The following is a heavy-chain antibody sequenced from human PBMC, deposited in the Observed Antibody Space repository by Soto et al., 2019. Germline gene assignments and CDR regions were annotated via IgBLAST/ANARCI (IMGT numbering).Heavy chain of an antibody. CDR2: ISYDGSNK. D-gene: IGHD3-22*01. V-gene: IGHV3-30*18. CDR3: ANFRYYDSIWVPDDFDI. Sequence: PGWSLRLSCAASGFTFSSYGMHWVRQAPGKGLEWVAVISYDGSNKYYADSVKGRFTISRDNSKNTLYLQMNSLRAEDTAVYYCANFRYYDSIWVPDDFDIWGQGTMVTVSS. J-gene: IGHJ3*02. CDR1: GFTFSSYG.